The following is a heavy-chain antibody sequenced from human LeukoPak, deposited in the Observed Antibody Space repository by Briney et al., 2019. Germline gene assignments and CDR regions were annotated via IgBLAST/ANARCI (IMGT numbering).Heavy chain of an antibody. J-gene: IGHJ4*02. Sequence: PSETLSLTCAVSGGSISSGGYSWSWIRQPPGKGLEWIGYIYHSGSTYYNPSLKSRVTISVDRSKNQFSLKLSSVTAADTAVYYCARVSYGTGGIDYWGQGTLVTVS. CDR3: ARVSYGTGGIDY. CDR1: GGSISSGGYS. CDR2: IYHSGST. V-gene: IGHV4-30-2*01. D-gene: IGHD5-18*01.